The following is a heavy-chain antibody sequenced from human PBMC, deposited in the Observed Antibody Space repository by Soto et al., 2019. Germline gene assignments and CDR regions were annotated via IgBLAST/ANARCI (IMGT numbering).Heavy chain of an antibody. V-gene: IGHV3-66*01. CDR2: IYSGGST. J-gene: IGHJ5*02. CDR1: GFTVSSNY. Sequence: GGSLRLSCAASGFTVSSNYMSCVRQAPGKGLEWVSVIYSGGSTYYADSVKGRFTISRDNSKNTLYLQMNSLRAEDTAVYYCARDLLWDYGPQGRFDPWGQGTLVTVSS. D-gene: IGHD3-16*01. CDR3: ARDLLWDYGPQGRFDP.